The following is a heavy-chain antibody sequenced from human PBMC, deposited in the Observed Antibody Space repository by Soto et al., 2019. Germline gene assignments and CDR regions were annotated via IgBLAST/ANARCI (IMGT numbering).Heavy chain of an antibody. D-gene: IGHD2-21*01. CDR1: GFTFDDYA. V-gene: IGHV3-9*01. Sequence: EVQLVESGGGLVQPGRSLRLSCAASGFTFDDYAMHWVRQAPGKGLEWVSGISWNSGSIGYADSVKGRFTISRDNAKNSLYLQMNSLRAEDTALYYCAKGVILMGYFDYWGQGTLVTVSS. J-gene: IGHJ4*02. CDR2: ISWNSGSI. CDR3: AKGVILMGYFDY.